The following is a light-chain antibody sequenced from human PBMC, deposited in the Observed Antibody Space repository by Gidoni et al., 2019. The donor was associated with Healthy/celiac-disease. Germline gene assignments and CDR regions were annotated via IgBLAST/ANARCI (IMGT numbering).Light chain of an antibody. J-gene: IGKJ1*01. Sequence: DIVMTPSPLSLPVPPGEPASISCRSSQSLLHSNGYKELDWYLPTPGQSPQLLVYLGSNRGSGVPDRFSGRGSGTDFTLKISRVEAEDVGVYYCMQALQTPPKWTFGQGTKVEIK. V-gene: IGKV2-28*01. CDR3: MQALQTPPKWT. CDR1: QSLLHSNGYKE. CDR2: LGS.